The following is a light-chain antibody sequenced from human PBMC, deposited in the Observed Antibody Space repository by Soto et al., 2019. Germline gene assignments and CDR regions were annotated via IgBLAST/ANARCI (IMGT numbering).Light chain of an antibody. V-gene: IGLV1-44*01. Sequence: QSVLTQPPSASGTPGQRVTISGSGSSSNIGSNTVNWYQQITGTAPKLLIYNDNQRPSGVPDRFSGSKSGTSGSLAISGLQSEDEGDYYCAAWDDSLNGHVVFGGGTKLTVL. CDR3: AAWDDSLNGHVV. CDR2: NDN. J-gene: IGLJ2*01. CDR1: SSNIGSNT.